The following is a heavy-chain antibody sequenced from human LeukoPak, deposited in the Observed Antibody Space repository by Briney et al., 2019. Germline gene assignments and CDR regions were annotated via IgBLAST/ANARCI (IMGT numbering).Heavy chain of an antibody. J-gene: IGHJ4*02. V-gene: IGHV3-21*01. CDR3: ARWFEYSSGAHPWDY. CDR2: NSSSSSYI. CDR1: GFTFSSYS. D-gene: IGHD6-19*01. Sequence: GGSLRLSCAASGFTFSSYSMNWVRQAPGKGLEWVSSNSSSSSYIYYADSVKGRFTISRDNAKNSLYLQMNSLRAEDTAVYYCARWFEYSSGAHPWDYWGQGTLVTVSS.